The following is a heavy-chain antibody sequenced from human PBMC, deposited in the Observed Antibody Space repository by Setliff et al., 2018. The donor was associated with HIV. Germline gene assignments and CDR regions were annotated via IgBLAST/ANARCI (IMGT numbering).Heavy chain of an antibody. J-gene: IGHJ4*02. D-gene: IGHD7-27*01. CDR2: IYTSGST. V-gene: IGHV4-4*08. CDR3: ANTGGSSLGTFDY. Sequence: KTSETLSLTCIVSSGSISSYYWTWIRQPPGKGLEWIGYIYTSGSTNYNPSLKSRVTISVDTSKNQFSLKLSSVTAADTAVYYCANTGGSSLGTFDYWGQGTLVTVSS. CDR1: SGSISSYY.